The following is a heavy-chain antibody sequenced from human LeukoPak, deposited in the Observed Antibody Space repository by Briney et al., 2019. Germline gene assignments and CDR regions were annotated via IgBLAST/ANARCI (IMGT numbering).Heavy chain of an antibody. CDR3: ARGATAYYFDY. D-gene: IGHD1-1*01. V-gene: IGHV3-23*01. CDR1: GFTFTNYA. J-gene: IGHJ4*02. CDR2: ISSSANST. Sequence: GGSLRLSCAASGFTFTNYAMTWVRQAPGKGLEWVSGISSSANSTYYADSVKGRFTISRDNSKNTLYLQMNSLRAEDAALYYCARGATAYYFDYWGQGTLVTVSS.